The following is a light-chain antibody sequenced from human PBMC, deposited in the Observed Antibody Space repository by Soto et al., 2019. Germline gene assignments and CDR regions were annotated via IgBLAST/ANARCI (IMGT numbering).Light chain of an antibody. CDR3: STYTNRSTRTWL. J-gene: IGLJ1*01. V-gene: IGLV2-14*01. CDR2: GVY. Sequence: QSALAQPASVSGSPGQSITISCTGSSDDIGTYEYISWHQHHPGKAPKLIIFGVYDRPSGVSGRFSGSKSGNTASLPIFGPQHEHVPVYSCSTYTNRSTRTWLYGTGTKLIVL. CDR1: SDDIGTYEY.